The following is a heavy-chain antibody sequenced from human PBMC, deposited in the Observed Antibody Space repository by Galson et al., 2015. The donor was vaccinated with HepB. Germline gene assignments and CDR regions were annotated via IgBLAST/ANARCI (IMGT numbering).Heavy chain of an antibody. CDR1: GYTFTGYY. CDR3: ARDRLILNWFDP. J-gene: IGHJ5*02. CDR2: INPNSGGT. V-gene: IGHV1-2*02. Sequence: SVKVSCKASGYTFTGYYMHWVRQAPGQGLEWMGWINPNSGGTNYAQKFQGRVTMTRDTSISTAYMELSRLRSDDTAVYYCARDRLILNWFDPWGQGTLVTVSS. D-gene: IGHD3/OR15-3a*01.